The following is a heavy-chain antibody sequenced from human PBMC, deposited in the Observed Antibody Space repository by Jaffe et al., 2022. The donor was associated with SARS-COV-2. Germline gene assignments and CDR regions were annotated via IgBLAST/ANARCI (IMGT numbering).Heavy chain of an antibody. CDR3: AREHLLGSHYFDY. D-gene: IGHD7-27*01. V-gene: IGHV4-59*01. CDR2: IYYSGST. J-gene: IGHJ4*02. CDR1: GGSISSYY. Sequence: QVQLQESGPGLVKPSETLSLTCTVSGGSISSYYWSWIRQPPGKGLEWIGYIYYSGSTNYNPSLKSRVTISVDTSKNQFSLKLSSVTAADTAVYYCAREHLLGSHYFDYWGQGTLVTVSS.